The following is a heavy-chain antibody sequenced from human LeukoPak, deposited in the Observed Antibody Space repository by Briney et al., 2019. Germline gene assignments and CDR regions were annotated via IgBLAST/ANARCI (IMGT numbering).Heavy chain of an antibody. V-gene: IGHV4-39*07. CDR1: GGSVSSSSYY. CDR3: ATAGSWQGALDY. D-gene: IGHD6-13*01. CDR2: IYYSGST. J-gene: IGHJ4*02. Sequence: PSETLSLTCTVSGGSVSSSSYYWGWIRQPPGKGLEWIGSIYYSGSTYYNPSLKSRVSISVDTSKNQFSLKLNSLTAADTAVYYCATAGSWQGALDYWGQGTLVTASS.